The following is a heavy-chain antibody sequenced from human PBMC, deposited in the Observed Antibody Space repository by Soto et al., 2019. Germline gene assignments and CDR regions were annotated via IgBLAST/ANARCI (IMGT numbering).Heavy chain of an antibody. CDR2: INPATGAA. J-gene: IGHJ3*02. Sequence: QLHLVQSGAVVKKPGASVTVPCSASGYPVTAYYMHWVRQAPGRGLEWMGGINPATGAAKYTQTFPGRVTMARDTSTSTVFMELSGLTSEDTAVFYCARGGGVGVAGSAAFDMWGQGTLVTVSS. CDR1: GYPVTAYY. V-gene: IGHV1-2*02. CDR3: ARGGGVGVAGSAAFDM. D-gene: IGHD3-3*01.